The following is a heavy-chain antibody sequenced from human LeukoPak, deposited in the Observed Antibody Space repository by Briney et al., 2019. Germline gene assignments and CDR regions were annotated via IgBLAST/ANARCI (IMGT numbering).Heavy chain of an antibody. D-gene: IGHD1-26*01. CDR3: ARLPILGVVDY. CDR2: IYYGGPT. CDR1: GGSINTRSYY. J-gene: IGHJ4*02. Sequence: GSLRLSCSVSGGSINTRSYYWGWIRQPPGKGLEWIGSIYYGGPTYYNPSLKSRVTLSADTSRSHFFLKVNSVTAADTSVYYCARLPILGVVDYWGQGILVTVSS. V-gene: IGHV4-39*02.